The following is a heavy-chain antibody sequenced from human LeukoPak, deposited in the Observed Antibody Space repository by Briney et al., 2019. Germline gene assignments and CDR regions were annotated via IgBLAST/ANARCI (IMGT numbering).Heavy chain of an antibody. CDR3: ARGGAILDY. J-gene: IGHJ4*02. D-gene: IGHD3-16*02. V-gene: IGHV1-46*04. CDR1: GYNFTSNY. CDR2: INPSGGST. Sequence: GASVKVSCKASGYNFTSNYMHWVRQAPGQGLEWIGIINPSGGSTTYADSVKGRFTISRDNSKNTLYLQMNSLRAEDTAVYYCARGGAILDYWGQGTLVTVSS.